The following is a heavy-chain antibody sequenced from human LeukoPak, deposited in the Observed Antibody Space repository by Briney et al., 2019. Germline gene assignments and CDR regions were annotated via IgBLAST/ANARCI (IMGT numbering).Heavy chain of an antibody. D-gene: IGHD3-22*01. CDR2: ISNNGGYT. V-gene: IGHV3-23*01. J-gene: IGHJ1*01. CDR1: GFTFSSSA. CDR3: ASESQYDSSGYYYLGYFQH. Sequence: PGGSLRLSCAASGFTFSSSAMSWVRQAPGKGLEWVSAISNNGGYTYYADSVQGRFTISRDNSKSTLYLQMNSLRDEDTAVYYCASESQYDSSGYYYLGYFQHWGQGTLVTVSS.